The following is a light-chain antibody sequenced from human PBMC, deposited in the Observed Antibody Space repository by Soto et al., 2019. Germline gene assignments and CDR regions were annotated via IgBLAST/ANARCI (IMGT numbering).Light chain of an antibody. CDR2: GAS. J-gene: IGKJ2*01. CDR1: QSVSSSY. Sequence: EIVLTQSPGTLSLSPGERATLSCRASQSVSSSYLAWYQQKPGQAPRLLIYGASIRATGIPDRFSGSGSGTDLTLTISRLEPEVFAVYYCQQYGSSPRYTFGQGTKLEIK. CDR3: QQYGSSPRYT. V-gene: IGKV3-20*01.